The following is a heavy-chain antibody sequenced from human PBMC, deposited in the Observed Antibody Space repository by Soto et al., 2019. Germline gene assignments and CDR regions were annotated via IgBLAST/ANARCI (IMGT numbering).Heavy chain of an antibody. CDR1: GGSISSGSYY. J-gene: IGHJ4*02. CDR3: ARLDSSGYLTYYFDY. CDR2: IYYSGST. Sequence: QLQLQESGPGLVKPSETLSLTCTVSGGSISSGSYYWGWIRQPPGKGLEWIGSIYYSGSTYYNPSLKSRVTISVDTSKNQFSLKLSSVTAADTAVYYCARLDSSGYLTYYFDYWGQGTLVTVSS. D-gene: IGHD3-22*01. V-gene: IGHV4-39*01.